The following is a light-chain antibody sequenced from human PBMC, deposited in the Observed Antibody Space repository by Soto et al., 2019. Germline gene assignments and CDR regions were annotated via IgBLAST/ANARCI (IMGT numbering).Light chain of an antibody. CDR3: SSYAGSNNLGV. J-gene: IGLJ1*01. CDR1: SSNIGAGYD. V-gene: IGLV1-40*01. Sequence: QSVLAQPPSVSGAPGQKVTISCTGISSNIGAGYDLHWYQQLPGTAPKLLLYGNSNRPSGVPDRFSGSKSGNTASLTVSGLQAEDEADYYCSSYAGSNNLGVFGNGTKVTVL. CDR2: GNS.